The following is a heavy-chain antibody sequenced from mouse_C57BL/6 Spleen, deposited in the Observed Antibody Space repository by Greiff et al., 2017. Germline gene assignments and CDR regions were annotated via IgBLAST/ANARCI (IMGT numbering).Heavy chain of an antibody. CDR3: ARLNYGSSYYFDY. CDR2: ISYDGSN. CDR1: GYSITSGYY. Sequence: EVQRVESGPGLVKPSQSLSLTCSVTGYSITSGYYWNWIRQFPGNKLEWMGYISYDGSNNYNPSLKNRISITRDTSKNQFFLKLNSVTTEDTATYDCARLNYGSSYYFDYWGQGTTLTVSS. J-gene: IGHJ2*01. D-gene: IGHD1-1*01. V-gene: IGHV3-6*01.